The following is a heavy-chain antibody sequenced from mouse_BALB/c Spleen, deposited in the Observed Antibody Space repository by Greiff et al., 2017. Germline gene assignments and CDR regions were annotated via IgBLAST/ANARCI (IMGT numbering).Heavy chain of an antibody. V-gene: IGHV1-5*01. D-gene: IGHD2-3*01. CDR3: ARAIYDGYYPFAY. J-gene: IGHJ3*01. CDR2: IYPGNSDT. CDR1: GYSFTSYW. Sequence: EVQLQQSGTVLARPGASVKMSCKASGYSFTSYWMHWVKQRPGQGLEWIGAIYPGNSDTSYNQKFKGKAKLTAVTSASTAYMELSSLTYEDSAVYYYARAIYDGYYPFAYWGQGTLVTVSA.